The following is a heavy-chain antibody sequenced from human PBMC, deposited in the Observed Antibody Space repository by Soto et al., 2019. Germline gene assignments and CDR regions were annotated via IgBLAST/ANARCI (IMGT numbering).Heavy chain of an antibody. Sequence: LSLTCNVSGGSISNYYWTWIRQSPEKGLEWIGYMYYNGNINYNPSLKSRVTISIDTSKNQFSLTLKSVSAADTAVYYCASGGNWFDPWGQGVLVTVS. CDR1: GGSISNYY. CDR3: ASGGNWFDP. CDR2: MYYNGNI. J-gene: IGHJ5*02. V-gene: IGHV4-59*01. D-gene: IGHD3-16*01.